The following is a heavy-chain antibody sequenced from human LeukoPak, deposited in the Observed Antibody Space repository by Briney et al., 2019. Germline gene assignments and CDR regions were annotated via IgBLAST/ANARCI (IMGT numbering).Heavy chain of an antibody. J-gene: IGHJ4*02. CDR2: ISSSSSYI. Sequence: GGSLRLSCAASGFTFSSYSMNWVRQAPGKGLEWVSSISSSSSYIYYADSVKGRFSISRDNAKNTLYLQMNSLRVEDTAVYYCARGRPHGNDYWGQGTLVTVSS. CDR3: ARGRPHGNDY. D-gene: IGHD4-23*01. CDR1: GFTFSSYS. V-gene: IGHV3-21*01.